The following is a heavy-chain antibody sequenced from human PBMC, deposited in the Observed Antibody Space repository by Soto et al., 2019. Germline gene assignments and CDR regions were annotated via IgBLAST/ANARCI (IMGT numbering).Heavy chain of an antibody. Sequence: SETLSLTCSVFGGSISSSTYYWGWIRQPPGKGLEWIGTIYYSGSTNYNPSLKSRVIISIDTPTNQFSLKLSSLTAADAAVYYCARVHITGPVESWGQGNLVTVSS. CDR2: IYYSGST. J-gene: IGHJ4*02. D-gene: IGHD2-8*02. CDR3: ARVHITGPVES. CDR1: GGSISSSTYY. V-gene: IGHV4-39*01.